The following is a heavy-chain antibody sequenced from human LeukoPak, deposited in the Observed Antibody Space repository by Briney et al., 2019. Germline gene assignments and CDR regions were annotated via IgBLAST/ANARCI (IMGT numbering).Heavy chain of an antibody. CDR2: IYWDDDK. CDR3: AHSGAAGNFDY. CDR1: GFSLSTTGVG. V-gene: IGHV2-5*02. Sequence: SGPTLVKPTQTLTLTCTFSGFSLSTTGVGVGWIRQPPGKALEWLALIYWDDDKRYSPSLKSRLTITKDTSKNQVVLKMTNMDPVYSATYYCAHSGAAGNFDYWGQGTLVTVYS. D-gene: IGHD6-13*01. J-gene: IGHJ4*02.